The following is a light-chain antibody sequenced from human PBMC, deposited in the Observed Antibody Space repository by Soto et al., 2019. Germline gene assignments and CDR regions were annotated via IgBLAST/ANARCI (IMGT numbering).Light chain of an antibody. J-gene: IGLJ3*02. V-gene: IGLV2-23*02. CDR1: SSDVGSYNL. CDR2: EVD. Sequence: QSALTQPASVSGSPGQSITISCTGTSSDVGSYNLVSWYQQHPGKAPKLMIHEVDKRPSGVSDRFSGSKSSNTASLTVSGLQAEDEADYYCSSYAGSTTFVMFGGGTKLTVL. CDR3: SSYAGSTTFVM.